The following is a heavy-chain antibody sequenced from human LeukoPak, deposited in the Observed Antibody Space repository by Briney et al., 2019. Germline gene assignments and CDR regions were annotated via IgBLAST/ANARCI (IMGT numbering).Heavy chain of an antibody. CDR2: IYYSGST. CDR1: GGSISSSSYY. J-gene: IGHJ4*02. D-gene: IGHD1-26*01. Sequence: PSETLSLTRTVSGGSISSSSYYWGWIRQPPGKGLEWIGSIYYSGSTYYNPSLKSRVTISVDTSKNQFSLKLSSVTAADTAVYYCARGQTIVGEDFWGQGTLVTVSS. CDR3: ARGQTIVGEDF. V-gene: IGHV4-39*07.